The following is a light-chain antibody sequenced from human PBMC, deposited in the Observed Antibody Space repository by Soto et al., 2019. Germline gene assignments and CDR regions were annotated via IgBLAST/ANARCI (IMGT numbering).Light chain of an antibody. CDR3: CSYAXPSTI. J-gene: IGLJ2*01. V-gene: IGLV2-23*01. CDR1: SSDIGSYNF. Sequence: QSALTQPASVSGSPGQSITISCTGTSSDIGSYNFVSWFQQHPGKVPKLIIYEGTERPSGVSNRFSASKSGNTASLTISGLQPEDEADYYCCSYAXPSTIFGGGTKLTVL. CDR2: EGT.